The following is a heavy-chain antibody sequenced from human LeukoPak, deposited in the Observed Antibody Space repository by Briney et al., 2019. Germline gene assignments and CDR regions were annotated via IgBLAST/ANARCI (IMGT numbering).Heavy chain of an antibody. D-gene: IGHD6-19*01. CDR1: GFSFSSNT. CDR2: ISSSGSTI. V-gene: IGHV3-48*04. Sequence: SGGSLRLSCAGSGFSFSSNTMSWVRQAPGKGLEWVSYISSSGSTIYYADSVKGRFTISRDNAKNSLYLQMNSLRAEDTAVYYCARDQEQWLNFFDYWGQGTLVTVSS. J-gene: IGHJ4*02. CDR3: ARDQEQWLNFFDY.